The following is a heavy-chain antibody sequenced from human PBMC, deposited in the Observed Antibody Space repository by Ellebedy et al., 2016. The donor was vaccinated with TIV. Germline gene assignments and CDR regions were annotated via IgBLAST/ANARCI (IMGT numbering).Heavy chain of an antibody. D-gene: IGHD2-2*01. Sequence: GGSLRLXXAAAGFTFSSCAMSWVRQAPRKGLEWISTISGSGVNTYYADSVKGRFIISRDNSKNTVFLQMDSLSVEDTAVYHCVNDSSSHYGLDVWGQGTTVTVSA. CDR2: ISGSGVNT. J-gene: IGHJ6*01. CDR3: VNDSSSHYGLDV. V-gene: IGHV3-23*01. CDR1: GFTFSSCA.